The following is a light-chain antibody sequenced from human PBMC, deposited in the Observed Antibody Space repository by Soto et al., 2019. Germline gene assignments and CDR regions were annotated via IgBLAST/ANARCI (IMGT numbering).Light chain of an antibody. CDR2: DAS. Sequence: EIMMTHSPATLSVSPGERATLSCMPSHSAASSHLAWYRQKPGQTPRLLLYDASNRATGIPARFSGSGSGTDFTLTISSLEPEDFAVYYCQQYNKWRTFGQGTKVDI. V-gene: IGKV3D-15*01. CDR1: HSAASSH. J-gene: IGKJ1*01. CDR3: QQYNKWRT.